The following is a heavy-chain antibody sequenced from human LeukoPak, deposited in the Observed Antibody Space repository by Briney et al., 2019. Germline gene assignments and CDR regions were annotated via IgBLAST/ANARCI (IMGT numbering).Heavy chain of an antibody. CDR1: GFSFTSYW. V-gene: IGHV3-7*01. CDR3: KSGGAAPGRFDY. D-gene: IGHD6-13*01. CDR2: IKHDGSEQ. J-gene: IGHJ4*02. Sequence: PGGSLRLSCAASGFSFTSYWMSWMRQAPGKGLQWVANIKHDGSEQYYVDSVKGRFTISRDNAKNSLYLQMNRLGVEDTAIYYCKSGGAAPGRFDYWGQGALVTVPS.